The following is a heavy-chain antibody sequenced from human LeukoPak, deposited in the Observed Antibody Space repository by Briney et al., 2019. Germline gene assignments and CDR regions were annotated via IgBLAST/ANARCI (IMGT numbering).Heavy chain of an antibody. D-gene: IGHD3-22*01. CDR3: ARTPPPDFYDSSGYYYEGGDY. CDR1: GGSISSYY. CDR2: IYYSGST. J-gene: IGHJ4*02. V-gene: IGHV4-59*08. Sequence: PSETLSLTCTVSGGSISSYYWSWIRQPPGKGLEWIGYIYYSGSTNYNPSLKSRVTISVDTSKNQFSLKLSSVAAADTAVYYCARTPPPDFYDSSGYYYEGGDYWGQGTLVTVSS.